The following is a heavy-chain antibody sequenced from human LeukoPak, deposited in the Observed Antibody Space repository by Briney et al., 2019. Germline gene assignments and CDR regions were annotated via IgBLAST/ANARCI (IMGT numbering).Heavy chain of an antibody. CDR1: GGTSSSYA. CDR2: IIPIFGTA. D-gene: IGHD3-22*01. V-gene: IGHV1-69*05. J-gene: IGHJ4*02. CDR3: ARDRRTYYYDSSGYLDY. Sequence: SVTVSCTASGGTSSSYAISWVRQAPGQGLEWMGGIIPIFGTANYAQKFQGRVTITTDESTSTAYMELSSLRSEATAGYYCARDRRTYYYDSSGYLDYWGQGTLVTVSS.